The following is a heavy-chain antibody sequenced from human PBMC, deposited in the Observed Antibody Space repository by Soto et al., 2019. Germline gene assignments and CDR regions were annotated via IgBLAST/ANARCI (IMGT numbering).Heavy chain of an antibody. J-gene: IGHJ6*02. D-gene: IGHD3-10*01. CDR2: ISSSSCYI. V-gene: IGHV3-21*01. CDR1: GFTFCSYS. Sequence: EVQLVESGGGLVKPGGSLRLSCAASGFTFCSYSLNWVRPAPGKGLEWVSSISSSSCYIYYADSVKGRCTFARDNDKSSLHLQMNSLRAEDTAVYYCTSISGVIKATDNYYYGMDVWGQGTTVTVSS. CDR3: TSISGVIKATDNYYYGMDV.